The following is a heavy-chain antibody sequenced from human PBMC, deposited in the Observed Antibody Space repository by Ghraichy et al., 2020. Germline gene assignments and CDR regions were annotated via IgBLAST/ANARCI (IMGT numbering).Heavy chain of an antibody. D-gene: IGHD6-13*01. J-gene: IGHJ3*02. CDR3: ARGPPTAAVAAGAFDI. Sequence: SQTLSLTCTVSGGSISSSSYYWGWIRQPPGKGLEWIGSIYYSGSTYYNPSLKSRVTISVDTSKNQFSLKLSSVTAADTAVYYCARGPPTAAVAAGAFDIWGQGTMVTVSS. CDR2: IYYSGST. V-gene: IGHV4-39*07. CDR1: GGSISSSSYY.